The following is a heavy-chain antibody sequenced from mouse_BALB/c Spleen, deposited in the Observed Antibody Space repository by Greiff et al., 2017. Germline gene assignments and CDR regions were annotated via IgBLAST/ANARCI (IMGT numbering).Heavy chain of an antibody. Sequence: VQLQESGPGLVQPSQSLSITCTVSGFSLTSYGVHWVRQSPGKGLEWLGVIWSGGSTDYNAAFISRLSISKDNSKSQVFFKMNSLQANDTAIYYCARVSGYYGSSWYFDVWGAGTTVTVSS. CDR3: ARVSGYYGSSWYFDV. V-gene: IGHV2-2*02. CDR2: IWSGGST. CDR1: GFSLTSYG. J-gene: IGHJ1*01. D-gene: IGHD1-1*01.